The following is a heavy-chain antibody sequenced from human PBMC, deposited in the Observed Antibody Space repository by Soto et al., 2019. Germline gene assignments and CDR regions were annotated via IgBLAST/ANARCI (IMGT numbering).Heavy chain of an antibody. D-gene: IGHD1-1*01. J-gene: IGHJ6*02. Sequence: ASVKVSCKASGYTFTSYDINWVRQATGQGLEWMGWMNPNSGNTGYAQKFQGRVTMTRNTSISTAYMELSSLRSEDTAVYYCARETYCSEGTGPATGGIDVWGQGSTVTVSS. CDR2: MNPNSGNT. CDR3: ARETYCSEGTGPATGGIDV. CDR1: GYTFTSYD. V-gene: IGHV1-8*01.